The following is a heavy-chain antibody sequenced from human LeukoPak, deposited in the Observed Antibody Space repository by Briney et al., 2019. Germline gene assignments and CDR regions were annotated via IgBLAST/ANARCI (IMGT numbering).Heavy chain of an antibody. D-gene: IGHD3-22*01. Sequence: SETLSLTCTVSGGSISSSSYYWGWIRQPPGKGLEWIGSIYYSGSTYYNPSLKSRVTISVDTSKNQFSLKLSSVTAADTAVYYCARRDFYDSRGFDSWGQGTLVTVSS. CDR2: IYYSGST. J-gene: IGHJ5*01. CDR3: ARRDFYDSRGFDS. V-gene: IGHV4-39*07. CDR1: GGSISSSSYY.